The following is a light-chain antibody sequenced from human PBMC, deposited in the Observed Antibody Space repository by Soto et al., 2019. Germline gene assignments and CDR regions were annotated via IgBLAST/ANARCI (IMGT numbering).Light chain of an antibody. Sequence: QSVLTQPASVSGSPGQSITIPCTGTNXDVGGYNYVSWYQHHPGKAPKLMIYEVFNRPSGVSSRFSGSKSGSTASLTISGLQAEDEADYYCSSYTTTNTLYVFGTGTKVTVL. CDR2: EVF. CDR1: NXDVGGYNY. CDR3: SSYTTTNTLYV. J-gene: IGLJ1*01. V-gene: IGLV2-14*01.